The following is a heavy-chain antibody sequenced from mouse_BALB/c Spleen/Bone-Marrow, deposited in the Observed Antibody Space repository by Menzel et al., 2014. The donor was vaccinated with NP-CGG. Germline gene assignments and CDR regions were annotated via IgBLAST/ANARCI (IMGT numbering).Heavy chain of an antibody. V-gene: IGHV3-1*02. CDR3: ARDGSLYCFDC. D-gene: IGHD1-1*01. CDR2: IHYSGST. J-gene: IGHJ2*01. CDR1: GYSITSGYS. Sequence: DVKLVESGPDLVKPSQSLSLTCTVTGYSITSGYSWHWIRQFPGNKLEWMGYIHYSGSTHYNPSLKSRISITRDTSKNQFFLQLNSVTTEDTATYCCARDGSLYCFDCWGQGTTLTVSS.